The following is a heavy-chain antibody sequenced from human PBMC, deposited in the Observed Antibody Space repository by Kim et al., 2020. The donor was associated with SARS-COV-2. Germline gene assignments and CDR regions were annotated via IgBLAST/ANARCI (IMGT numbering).Heavy chain of an antibody. D-gene: IGHD5-18*01. J-gene: IGHJ5*02. V-gene: IGHV3-23*01. CDR3: AKYAGRYITSSWFDP. Sequence: DSVKGRFTISRDNSKNTLYLQMNSLRAEDTAVYYCAKYAGRYITSSWFDPWGQGTLVTVSS.